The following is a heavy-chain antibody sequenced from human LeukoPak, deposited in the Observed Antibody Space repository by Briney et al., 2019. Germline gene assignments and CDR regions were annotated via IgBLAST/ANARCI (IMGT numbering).Heavy chain of an antibody. CDR3: ARGYCSDGSCYSKFEF. J-gene: IGHJ4*02. V-gene: IGHV1-8*01. CDR1: GYTFTSYD. D-gene: IGHD2-15*01. CDR2: MNPNSGNT. Sequence: ASVKVSCKASGYTFTSYDINWVRQATGQGLEWMGWMNPNSGNTGYAQKFQGRVTMTRNTSISTAYMEVSSLRSEDTAVYYCARGYCSDGSCYSKFEFWGQGTLVTVSS.